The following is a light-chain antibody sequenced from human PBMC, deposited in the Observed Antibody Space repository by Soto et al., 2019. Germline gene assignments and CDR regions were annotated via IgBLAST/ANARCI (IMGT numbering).Light chain of an antibody. CDR2: HAS. J-gene: IGKJ4*01. CDR3: QQFNTYPT. CDR1: QGISSA. Sequence: IQLTQSPSSLSASVGDRVTITCRASQGISSALAWYQQKPGKAPKLLISHASSLESGVPSRVSGSGSGTDFTLTISSLQPEDFATYHCQQFNTYPTFGGGTKVEIK. V-gene: IGKV1-13*02.